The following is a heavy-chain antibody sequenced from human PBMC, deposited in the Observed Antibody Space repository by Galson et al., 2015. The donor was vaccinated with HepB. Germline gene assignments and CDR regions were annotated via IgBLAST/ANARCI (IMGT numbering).Heavy chain of an antibody. CDR2: ISSSSSTI. D-gene: IGHD6-13*01. CDR1: GFTFSSYS. Sequence: SLRLSCAASGFTFSSYSMNWVRQAPGKGLEWVSYISSSSSTIYYADSVKGRFTISRDNAKNSLYLQMNSLRAEDTAVCYCARDTYSSSWWPWGQGTMVTVSS. V-gene: IGHV3-48*01. CDR3: ARDTYSSSWWP. J-gene: IGHJ3*01.